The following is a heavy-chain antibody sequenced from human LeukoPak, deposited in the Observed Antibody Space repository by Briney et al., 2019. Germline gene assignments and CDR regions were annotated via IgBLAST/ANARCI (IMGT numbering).Heavy chain of an antibody. CDR2: IYYSGST. CDR1: GSSISSYY. Sequence: SETLSLTCTVSGSSISSYYWSWIRQPPGKGLEWIGYIYYSGSTNYNPSLKSRVTISVDTSKNQFSLKLSSVTAADTAVYYCARGRGYSGYGKCYFDYWGQGTLVTVSS. D-gene: IGHD5-12*01. J-gene: IGHJ4*02. V-gene: IGHV4-59*08. CDR3: ARGRGYSGYGKCYFDY.